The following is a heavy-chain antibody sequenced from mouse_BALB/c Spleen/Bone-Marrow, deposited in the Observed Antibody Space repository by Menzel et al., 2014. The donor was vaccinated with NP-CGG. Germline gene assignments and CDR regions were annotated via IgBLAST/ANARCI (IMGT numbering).Heavy chain of an antibody. CDR2: IWGDGST. J-gene: IGHJ4*01. D-gene: IGHD2-4*01. Sequence: VKLVESGPGLVAPSQSLSITCTASGFSLTGYGVSWVRPPPGKGLEWLGMIWGDGSTDYNSALKSRLSISKDNSKSXVFLKMNSLQTDDTARYYCARDSFLITRALDYWGQGTSVTVSS. CDR3: ARDSFLITRALDY. CDR1: GFSLTGYG. V-gene: IGHV2-6-7*01.